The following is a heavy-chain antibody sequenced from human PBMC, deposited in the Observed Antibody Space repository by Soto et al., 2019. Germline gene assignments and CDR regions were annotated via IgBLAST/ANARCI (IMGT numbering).Heavy chain of an antibody. CDR2: ISYDGSNK. D-gene: IGHD6-6*01. CDR3: AKDEEYSSSSYYYGMDV. J-gene: IGHJ6*02. V-gene: IGHV3-30*18. Sequence: VAVISYDGSNKYYADSVKGRFTISRDNSKNTLYLQMNSLRAEDTAVYYCAKDEEYSSSSYYYGMDVWGQGTTVTVSS.